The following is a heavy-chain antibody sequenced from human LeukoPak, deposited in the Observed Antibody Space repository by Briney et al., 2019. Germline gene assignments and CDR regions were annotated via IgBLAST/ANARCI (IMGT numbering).Heavy chain of an antibody. V-gene: IGHV1-46*01. D-gene: IGHD5-12*01. CDR3: ARDQHIVATIGVYYFDF. CDR2: INPSGGST. CDR1: GYTFTRYY. J-gene: IGHJ4*02. Sequence: ASVKVSCKASGYTFTRYYVHWVRQAPGQGLEWMGIINPSGGSTSYAQKFQGRVTMTRDTSTSTVYMELSGLRSEDTAVYYCARDQHIVATIGVYYFDFWGQGTLVSVSS.